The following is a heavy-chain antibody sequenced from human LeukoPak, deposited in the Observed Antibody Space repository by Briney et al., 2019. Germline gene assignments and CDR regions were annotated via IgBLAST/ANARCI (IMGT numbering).Heavy chain of an antibody. CDR1: GFTFSSYE. Sequence: AGGSLRLSCAASGFTFSSYEMNWVRQAPGKGLEWVSYISSSGSTIYYADSVKGRFTISRDNAKNSLYLQMNSLRAEDTAVYHCARQGVGYDEPIDYWGQGTLVTVSS. V-gene: IGHV3-48*03. D-gene: IGHD5-12*01. CDR2: ISSSGSTI. CDR3: ARQGVGYDEPIDY. J-gene: IGHJ4*02.